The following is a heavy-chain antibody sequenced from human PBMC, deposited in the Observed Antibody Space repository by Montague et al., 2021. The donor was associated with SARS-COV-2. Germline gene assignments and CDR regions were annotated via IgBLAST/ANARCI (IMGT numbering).Heavy chain of an antibody. CDR1: GASVTSPNW. CDR2: INHRGTI. Sequence: SETLSLTCVVSGASVTSPNWWSWVRQAPGKGLEWIGEINHRGTISYNPSLKSRVTISVDKSKNNFFLRLSSVTAADTAIYFCARDADIDVFGSYFDDWGQGTLVTVTS. CDR3: ARDADIDVFGSYFDD. J-gene: IGHJ4*02. D-gene: IGHD5-12*01. V-gene: IGHV4-4*02.